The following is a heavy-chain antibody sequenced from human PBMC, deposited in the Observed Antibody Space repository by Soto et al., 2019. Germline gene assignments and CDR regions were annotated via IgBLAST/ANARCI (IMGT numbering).Heavy chain of an antibody. Sequence: LSLTCTVSGGSISSYYWTWIRQPPGKGLEWIGYIYYSGSPNYNPSLKSRVSISVDTSKNQFSLKLSSVTAADTAVYYCARVDSTMVLPFFDYWGQGTLVTGS. CDR2: IYYSGSP. CDR1: GGSISSYY. D-gene: IGHD5-18*01. CDR3: ARVDSTMVLPFFDY. J-gene: IGHJ4*02. V-gene: IGHV4-59*01.